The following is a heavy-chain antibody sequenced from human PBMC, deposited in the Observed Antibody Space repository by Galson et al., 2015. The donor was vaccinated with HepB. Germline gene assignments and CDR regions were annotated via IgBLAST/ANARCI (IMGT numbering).Heavy chain of an antibody. V-gene: IGHV3-30*04. CDR1: GFTFSSYA. CDR3: ARVEDTAMVIDY. CDR2: ISYDGSNK. D-gene: IGHD5-18*01. Sequence: SLRLSCAASGFTFSSYAMHWVRQAPGKGLEWVAVISYDGSNKYYADSVKGRFTISRDNSKNTLYLQMNGLRAEDTAVYYCARVEDTAMVIDYWGQGTLVTVSS. J-gene: IGHJ4*02.